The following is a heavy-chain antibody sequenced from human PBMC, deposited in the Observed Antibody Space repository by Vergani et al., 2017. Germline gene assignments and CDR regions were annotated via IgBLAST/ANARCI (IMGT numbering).Heavy chain of an antibody. J-gene: IGHJ5*02. Sequence: QLQLQESGPGLVKPSETLSLTCTVSGGSISSSSYYWSWIRQPPGKGLEWIGEINHSGSTNYNPSLKSRVTISVDTSKNQFSLKLSSVAAADTAVYYCARYAVAGTLLPWDNRWFDPWGQGTLVTVSS. CDR2: INHSGST. V-gene: IGHV4-39*07. CDR3: ARYAVAGTLLPWDNRWFDP. D-gene: IGHD6-19*01. CDR1: GGSISSSSYY.